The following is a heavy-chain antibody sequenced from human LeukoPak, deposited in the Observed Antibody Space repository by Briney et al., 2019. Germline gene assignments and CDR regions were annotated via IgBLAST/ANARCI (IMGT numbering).Heavy chain of an antibody. D-gene: IGHD1-14*01. Sequence: GRSLRLSCAAAGFTFMSYAIRWGRQPPSKWLASVAVISYDGSNKYYADSVKGRFSICRDNSKNPLYLQLTSLRAEDTAVYYCAPALHRSHPEGFAYWGQGTLVNVSS. CDR1: GFTFMSYA. CDR2: ISYDGSNK. V-gene: IGHV3-30*04. J-gene: IGHJ4*02. CDR3: APALHRSHPEGFAY.